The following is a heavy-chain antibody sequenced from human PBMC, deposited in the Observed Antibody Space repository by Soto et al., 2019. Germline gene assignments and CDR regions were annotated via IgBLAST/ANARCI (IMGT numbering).Heavy chain of an antibody. CDR3: AISPLLAYCSGGSCSNTAPADNWFDP. CDR2: MNPNSGNT. D-gene: IGHD2-15*01. V-gene: IGHV1-8*01. CDR1: GYTFTSYD. J-gene: IGHJ5*02. Sequence: ASVKVSCKASGYTFTSYDINWVRQATGQGLEWMGWMNPNSGNTGYAQKFQGRVTMTRNTSISTAYMELSSLRSEDTAVYYCAISPLLAYCSGGSCSNTAPADNWFDPWG.